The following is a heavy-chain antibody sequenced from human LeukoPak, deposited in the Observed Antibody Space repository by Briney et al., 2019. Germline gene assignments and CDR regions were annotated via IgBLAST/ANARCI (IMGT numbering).Heavy chain of an antibody. CDR3: AREPYYDFWSGYSGGLNWFDP. Sequence: ASVKVSCKASGGTFSSYAISWVRQAPGQGREWMGGIIPIFGTANYAQKFQGRVTITADESTSTAYMELSSLRSENTAVYYCAREPYYDFWSGYSGGLNWFDPWGQGTLVTVSS. CDR1: GGTFSSYA. D-gene: IGHD3-3*01. CDR2: IIPIFGTA. V-gene: IGHV1-69*13. J-gene: IGHJ5*02.